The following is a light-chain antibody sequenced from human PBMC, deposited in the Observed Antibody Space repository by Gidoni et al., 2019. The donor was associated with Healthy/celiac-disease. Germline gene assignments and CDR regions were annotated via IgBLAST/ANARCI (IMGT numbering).Light chain of an antibody. CDR3: QQRSNWPYT. V-gene: IGKV3-11*01. CDR1: QSVSSY. J-gene: IGKJ2*01. CDR2: DAS. Sequence: PGERATLSCRASQSVSSYLAWYQQKPGQAPRLLISDASNRATGIPARFSGSGSGTDFTLTISSLEPEDFAVYYCQQRSNWPYTFXQXTKLEIK.